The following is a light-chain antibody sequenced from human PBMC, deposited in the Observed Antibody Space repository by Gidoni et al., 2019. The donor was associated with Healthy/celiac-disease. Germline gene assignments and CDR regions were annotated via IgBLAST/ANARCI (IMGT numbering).Light chain of an antibody. CDR1: QSVSSY. J-gene: IGKJ5*01. Sequence: EIVLTQSPATLSLSPGERSTLSCRASQSVSSYLAWYQQQPGQAPRLLIYDASNMATGIPASVSGSGSGKDFTLTISSLEPEDFAVYYCQQRSNWPSITFGQGTRLEIK. V-gene: IGKV3-11*01. CDR3: QQRSNWPSIT. CDR2: DAS.